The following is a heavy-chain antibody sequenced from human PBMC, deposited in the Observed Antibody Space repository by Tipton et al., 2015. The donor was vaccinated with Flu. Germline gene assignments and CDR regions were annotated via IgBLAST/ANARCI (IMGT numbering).Heavy chain of an antibody. CDR3: ARRDFSNYVSEPKNWFDI. J-gene: IGHJ5*02. D-gene: IGHD4-11*01. CDR2: ICPGSP. CDR1: GASVGGPYC. V-gene: IGHV4-38-2*01. Sequence: TLSLTCSASGASVGGPYCWGWVRQPPGKGLEWIGNICPGSPYYNPSLRSRVTISLDRARPQFSLRLTSVTAADTAVYFCARRDFSNYVSEPKNWFDIWGRGTLVTVSS.